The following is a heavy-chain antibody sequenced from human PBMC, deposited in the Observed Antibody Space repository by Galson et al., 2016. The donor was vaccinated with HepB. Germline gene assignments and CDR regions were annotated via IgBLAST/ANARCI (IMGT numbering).Heavy chain of an antibody. V-gene: IGHV3-30-3*01. Sequence: SLRLSCAASEFTFNNCPLHWVRQAPGKGLEWVAVLSHGGVTKFYADSVRARFTISRDKSKTTVYLQMDGLSAEDTAVYYCAREWELGGYFDYWGPGTLVTVSS. J-gene: IGHJ4*02. CDR3: AREWELGGYFDY. CDR2: LSHGGVTK. D-gene: IGHD1-26*01. CDR1: EFTFNNCP.